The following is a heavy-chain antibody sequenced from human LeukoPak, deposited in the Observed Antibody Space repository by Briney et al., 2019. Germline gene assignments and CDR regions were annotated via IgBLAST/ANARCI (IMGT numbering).Heavy chain of an antibody. J-gene: IGHJ3*02. V-gene: IGHV3-30*18. CDR1: GFTFSSYG. CDR3: AKGRYSYDNVAFDI. D-gene: IGHD5-18*01. CDR2: ISYGGGSK. Sequence: PGGSLRLSCAASGFTFSSYGMHWVRQAPGKGLEWVAAISYGGGSKYYADSVKGRFTISRDNSKNTLYLQMNSLRAEDTAVYYCAKGRYSYDNVAFDIWGQGTMVTVSS.